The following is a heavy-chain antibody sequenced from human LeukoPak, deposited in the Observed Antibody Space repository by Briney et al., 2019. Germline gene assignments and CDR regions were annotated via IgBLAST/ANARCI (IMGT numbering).Heavy chain of an antibody. CDR2: IWYDGSNK. Sequence: PGRSLRLSCAASGFTFSSYGMHWVRQAPGKGLEWVAVIWYDGSNKYYADSVKGRFTISRDNSKNTLYLQMNSLRAEDTAVYYCAKDVVGASAEYFQHWGQGTLVTVSS. V-gene: IGHV3-33*06. J-gene: IGHJ1*01. CDR1: GFTFSSYG. CDR3: AKDVVGASAEYFQH. D-gene: IGHD1-26*01.